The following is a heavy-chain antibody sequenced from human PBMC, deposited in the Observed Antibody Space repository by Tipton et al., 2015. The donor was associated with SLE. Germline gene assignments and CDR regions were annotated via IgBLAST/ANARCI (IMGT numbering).Heavy chain of an antibody. CDR3: ATTYYYGSGSYYPLDAFDI. D-gene: IGHD3-10*01. CDR1: GFTFDDYA. V-gene: IGHV3-9*01. J-gene: IGHJ3*02. CDR2: ISWNSGSI. Sequence: SLRLSCAASGFTFDDYAMHWVRQAPGKGLEWVSGISWNSGSIGYADSVKGRFTISRDNAKNSLYLQMNSLRAEDTALYYCATTYYYGSGSYYPLDAFDIWGQGTMVTVSS.